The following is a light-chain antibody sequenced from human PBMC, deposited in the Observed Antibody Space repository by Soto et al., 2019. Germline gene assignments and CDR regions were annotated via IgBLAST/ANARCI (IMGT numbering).Light chain of an antibody. CDR1: SSDVGAYNY. V-gene: IGLV2-14*01. Sequence: QPVLTQSASVSGSPGQSSTISCTETSSDVGAYNYVSWYQQHPGKAPKLIIYDVSNRPSGVSNRFSGSKSGNTASLTISALQAEDEADYYCSSFTSSSTRVFGTGTKVTVL. CDR2: DVS. CDR3: SSFTSSSTRV. J-gene: IGLJ1*01.